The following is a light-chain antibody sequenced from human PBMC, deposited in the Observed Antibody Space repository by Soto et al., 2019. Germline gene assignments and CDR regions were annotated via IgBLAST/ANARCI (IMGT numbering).Light chain of an antibody. Sequence: EIVLTQSPSTLSWSPGERATLSCGASQSVSSNYLAWFQQKPGQAPRLLIYDISTRAAAIPARFSGSGSGTDFTLTVSSLEPEDFALYYCQQRSNRITFGQGTRLEIK. CDR1: QSVSSNY. CDR3: QQRSNRIT. J-gene: IGKJ5*01. V-gene: IGKV3-11*01. CDR2: DIS.